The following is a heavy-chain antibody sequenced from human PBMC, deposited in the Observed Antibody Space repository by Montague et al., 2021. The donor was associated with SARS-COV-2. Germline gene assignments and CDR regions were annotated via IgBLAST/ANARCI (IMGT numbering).Heavy chain of an antibody. Sequence: TLSLTCTVSGGSVNNGDYFWTWIRRPAGKRLEWIRRVYTTGENNYNPSLKSRVTISVDTTKNQLSLKLTSVTAADTARYYCASQRGELGFSSLSWGWVPAMGDQQYYYYAMDVWGQGTTVTVSS. CDR1: GGSVNNGDYF. CDR2: VYTTGEN. CDR3: ASQRGELGFSSLSWGWVPAMGDQQYYYYAMDV. J-gene: IGHJ6*02. V-gene: IGHV4-61*02. D-gene: IGHD6-6*01.